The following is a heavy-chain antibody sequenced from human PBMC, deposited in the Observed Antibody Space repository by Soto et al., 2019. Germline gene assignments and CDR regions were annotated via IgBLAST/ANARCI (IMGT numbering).Heavy chain of an antibody. CDR1: GYTFTSFG. D-gene: IGHD6-13*01. V-gene: IGHV1-18*04. CDR3: GRESSGSSWSFDF. J-gene: IGHJ4*02. CDR2: INTYTQNT. Sequence: QVQLVQSGAELKKPGASMKVSCKASGYTFTSFGITWVRQAPGQGLEWMGWINTYTQNTKYAHNFQGRVTMTTDTSTTTSYMELRSPRPDDTAVYYCGRESSGSSWSFDFWGQGSLVTVSS.